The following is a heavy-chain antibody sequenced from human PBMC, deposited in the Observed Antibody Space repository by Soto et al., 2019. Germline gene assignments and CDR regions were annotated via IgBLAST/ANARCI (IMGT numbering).Heavy chain of an antibody. Sequence: SETLSLTCAVYGGSFSGYYWSWIRQPPGKGLEWIGEINHSGSTNYNPSLKSRVTISVDTSKNQFSLKLSSVTAADTALYYCARDPYYYDSSGVDYWGQGTLVTVSS. D-gene: IGHD3-22*01. CDR2: INHSGST. V-gene: IGHV4-34*01. CDR3: ARDPYYYDSSGVDY. CDR1: GGSFSGYY. J-gene: IGHJ4*02.